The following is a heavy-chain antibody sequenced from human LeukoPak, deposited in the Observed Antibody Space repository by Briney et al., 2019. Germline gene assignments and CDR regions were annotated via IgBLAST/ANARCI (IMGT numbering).Heavy chain of an antibody. CDR2: IGGSGGST. D-gene: IGHD3-3*01. J-gene: IGHJ4*02. CDR3: AKYGADYVITIFGVVISLGNFDY. CDR1: GFTFSSYA. Sequence: GGSLRLSCAASGFTFSSYAMSWVRQAPGKGLEWVSAIGGSGGSTYYADSVKGRFTISRDNSKNTLYLQMNSLRAEDTAVYYCAKYGADYVITIFGVVISLGNFDYWGQGTLVTVSS. V-gene: IGHV3-23*01.